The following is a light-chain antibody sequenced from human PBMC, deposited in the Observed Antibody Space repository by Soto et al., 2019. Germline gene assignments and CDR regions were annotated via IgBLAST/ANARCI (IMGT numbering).Light chain of an antibody. CDR1: TSDVGGYNY. V-gene: IGLV2-14*01. CDR2: EVS. J-gene: IGLJ2*01. Sequence: QSALTQPASVSGSPGQSITISCTGTTSDVGGYNYVSWYQQHPGKAPKLMISEVSNRLSGVSNRFSGSKSGNTASLTISGLQAEDEADYYCSSHTSSSTRVVFGGGTKLTVL. CDR3: SSHTSSSTRVV.